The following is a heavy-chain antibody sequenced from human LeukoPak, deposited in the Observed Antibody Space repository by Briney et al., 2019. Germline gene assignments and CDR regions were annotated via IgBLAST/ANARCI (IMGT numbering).Heavy chain of an antibody. J-gene: IGHJ1*01. D-gene: IGHD2-2*01. V-gene: IGHV3-48*03. Sequence: GGSLRLSCAASGFTFSSYEMNWVRQAPGKGLEWVSYISSSGSTIYYADSVKGRFTISRDNAKNSLYLQMNRLRAEDTAVYYCAGGRLRYCSSTSCYPTEYFQHWGQGTLVTVSS. CDR3: AGGRLRYCSSTSCYPTEYFQH. CDR1: GFTFSSYE. CDR2: ISSSGSTI.